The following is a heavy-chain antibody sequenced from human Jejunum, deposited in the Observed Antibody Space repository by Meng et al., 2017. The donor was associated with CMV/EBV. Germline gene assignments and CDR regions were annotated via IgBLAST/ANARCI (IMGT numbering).Heavy chain of an antibody. D-gene: IGHD4-11*01. CDR2: ISNDGSNT. CDR1: AFTFRNYP. CDR3: AREDDYRNYFDS. Sequence: ASAFTFRNYPMHWVRQAPGKCLEWVAVISNDGSNTYYADSVKGRFTISRDNSKNTLYLQMNSLRREDTAMYYCAREDDYRNYFDSWGRGTLVTVSS. J-gene: IGHJ4*02. V-gene: IGHV3-30-3*01.